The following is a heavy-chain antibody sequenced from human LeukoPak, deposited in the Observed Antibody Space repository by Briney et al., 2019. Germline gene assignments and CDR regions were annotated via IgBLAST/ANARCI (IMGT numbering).Heavy chain of an antibody. J-gene: IGHJ4*02. Sequence: ASVKVSCKASGYTFTSYGISWVRQAPGQGLEWMGWINPNSGNTDYAQRFQGRVTMTRETSTSTAYMELSSLISEDTAVYFCARVLGERVDYWGQGTLVTVSP. CDR3: ARVLGERVDY. CDR1: GYTFTSYG. V-gene: IGHV1-8*02. D-gene: IGHD3-10*01. CDR2: INPNSGNT.